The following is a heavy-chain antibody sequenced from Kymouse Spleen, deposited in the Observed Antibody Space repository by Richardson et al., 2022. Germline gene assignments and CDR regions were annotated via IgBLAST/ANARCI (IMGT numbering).Heavy chain of an antibody. V-gene: IGHV3-9*01. Sequence: EVQLVESGGGLVQPGRSLRLSCAASGFTFDDYAMHWVRQAPGKGLEWVSGISWNSGSIGYADSVKGRFTISRDNAKNSLYLQMNSLRAEDTALYYCAKDIGIAVAGYYYGMDVWGQGTTVTVSS. D-gene: IGHD6-19*01. J-gene: IGHJ6*02. CDR1: GFTFDDYA. CDR3: AKDIGIAVAGYYYGMDV. CDR2: ISWNSGSI.